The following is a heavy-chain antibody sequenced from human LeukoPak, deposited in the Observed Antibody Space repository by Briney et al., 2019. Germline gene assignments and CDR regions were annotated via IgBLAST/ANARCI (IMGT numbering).Heavy chain of an antibody. CDR3: TIVTDWRTGFDY. J-gene: IGHJ4*02. V-gene: IGHV3-9*01. D-gene: IGHD3-9*01. Sequence: GRSLRLSCAASGFTFDGYGMYWVRQAPGKGLEWVSGITWNSDDMAYADSVKGRFTISRDNAKNCLYLQMNSLRVEDTALYYCTIVTDWRTGFDYWGQGTLVTVSS. CDR1: GFTFDGYG. CDR2: ITWNSDDM.